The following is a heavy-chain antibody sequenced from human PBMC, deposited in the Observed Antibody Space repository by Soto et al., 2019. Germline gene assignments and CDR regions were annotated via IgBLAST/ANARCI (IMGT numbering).Heavy chain of an antibody. CDR1: GFTFSSNW. Sequence: GGSLRLSCAASGFTFSSNWMHWVRQSPGKGLVWVSRINSDGSITSYADSVKGQFTISRDNAKNTLYLQMNSLGAEDTAVYYCARGSSSWYVSFDYWGQGILVTVSS. J-gene: IGHJ4*02. CDR3: ARGSSSWYVSFDY. CDR2: INSDGSIT. D-gene: IGHD6-13*01. V-gene: IGHV3-74*01.